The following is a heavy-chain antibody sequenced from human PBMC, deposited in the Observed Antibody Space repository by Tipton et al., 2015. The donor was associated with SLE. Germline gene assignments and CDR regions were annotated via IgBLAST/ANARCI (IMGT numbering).Heavy chain of an antibody. CDR1: GGSISSSSYY. V-gene: IGHV4-39*01. D-gene: IGHD3-16*01. Sequence: TLSLTCTVSGGSISSSSYYWGWIRQPPGKGLEWIGSIYYSGSTYYNPSLKSRVTLSVDTSKNQFSLKLSSVTAADTAVYYCARHGIGASGLGGYWGQGTLVTVSS. CDR2: IYYSGST. J-gene: IGHJ4*02. CDR3: ARHGIGASGLGGY.